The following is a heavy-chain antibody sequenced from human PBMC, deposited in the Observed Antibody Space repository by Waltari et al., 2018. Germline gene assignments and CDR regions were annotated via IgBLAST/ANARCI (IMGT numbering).Heavy chain of an antibody. CDR3: TRRGLLVRAWYGFDP. Sequence: EVQLVESGGGLVQPGRSLRLSCTASGFTFGDYAMSWVRQAPGKGLEVVCFIRIKSYGGTTEYAASLKGRFTISRDDAKSIAYLQMNSLKTEDTAVYYCTRRGLLVRAWYGFDPWGQGTLVTVSS. J-gene: IGHJ5*02. V-gene: IGHV3-49*04. CDR1: GFTFGDYA. D-gene: IGHD6-13*01. CDR2: IRIKSYGGTT.